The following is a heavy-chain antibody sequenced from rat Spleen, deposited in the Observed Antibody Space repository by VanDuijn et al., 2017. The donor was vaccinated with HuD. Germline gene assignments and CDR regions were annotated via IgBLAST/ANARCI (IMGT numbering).Heavy chain of an antibody. CDR3: TGTTPYVMDA. J-gene: IGHJ4*01. CDR1: GFSLTSNS. D-gene: IGHD3-4*01. Sequence: QVQLKESGPGLVQPSQTLSLTCTVSGFSLTSNSVHWVRQPPGKGLEWMGGIWGDGSTDYNSALKSRLSISRDTSKSQVFLKMNSLQTDDTAIYFCTGTTPYVMDAWGQGASVTVSS. CDR2: IWGDGST. V-gene: IGHV2-1*01.